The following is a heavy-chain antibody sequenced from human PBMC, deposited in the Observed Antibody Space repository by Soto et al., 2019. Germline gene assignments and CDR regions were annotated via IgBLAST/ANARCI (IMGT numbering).Heavy chain of an antibody. CDR1: GGSISSYY. J-gene: IGHJ4*02. CDR2: IYYSGST. Sequence: ETLSLTCTVSGGSISSYYWSWIRQPPGKGLEWIGYIYYSGSTNYNPSLKSRVTISVDTSKNQFSLKLSSVTAADTAVYYCARDFRYSYGYPGSYWGQGTLVTVSS. D-gene: IGHD5-18*01. CDR3: ARDFRYSYGYPGSY. V-gene: IGHV4-59*12.